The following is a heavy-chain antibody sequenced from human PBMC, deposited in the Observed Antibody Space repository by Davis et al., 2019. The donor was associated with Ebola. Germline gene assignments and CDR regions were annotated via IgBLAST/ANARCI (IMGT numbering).Heavy chain of an antibody. CDR3: TDYYYYGMDV. CDR2: ISISSSTI. Sequence: GESLKISCAASGFTFSSYAMNWVRQAPGKGLEWVSYISISSSTIYYADSVKGRFTISRGNAKNSLYLQMNSLRAEDTAVYYCTDYYYYGMDVWGQGTTVTVSS. J-gene: IGHJ6*02. CDR1: GFTFSSYA. V-gene: IGHV3-48*01.